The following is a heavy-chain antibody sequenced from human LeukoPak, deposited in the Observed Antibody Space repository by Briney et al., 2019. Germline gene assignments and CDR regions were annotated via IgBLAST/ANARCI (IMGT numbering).Heavy chain of an antibody. CDR1: GFTFSSYA. J-gene: IGHJ4*02. V-gene: IGHV3-23*01. D-gene: IGHD6-19*01. CDR2: ISDSGGNT. Sequence: PGGSLRLSCAASGFTFSSYAMSWVRQAPGKGLEWVSSISDSGGNTYYADSGKGRFTISRDNSKNTLYLQMNSLRAEDTAVYYCAKDRVWQSYYFDYWGQGTLVTVSS. CDR3: AKDRVWQSYYFDY.